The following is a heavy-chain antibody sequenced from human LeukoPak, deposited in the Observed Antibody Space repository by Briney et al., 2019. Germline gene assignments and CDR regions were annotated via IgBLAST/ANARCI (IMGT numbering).Heavy chain of an antibody. D-gene: IGHD6-6*01. Sequence: SETLSLTCTVSGGSISSSSYYWGWVRQPPGKGLVWIGSIYYSGSTYYHRSRKSRLTITVYKSKNQFSLRLSSVSAADTAVYYCARRSSSSSEQYYYYYYYMDVWGKGTTVTVSS. V-gene: IGHV4-39*01. CDR1: GGSISSSSYY. CDR2: IYYSGST. CDR3: ARRSSSSSEQYYYYYYYMDV. J-gene: IGHJ6*03.